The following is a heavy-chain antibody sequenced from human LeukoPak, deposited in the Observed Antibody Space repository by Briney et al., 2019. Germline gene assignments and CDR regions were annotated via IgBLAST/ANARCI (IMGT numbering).Heavy chain of an antibody. CDR2: INPNSGGT. CDR1: GYTFTGYY. V-gene: IGHV1-2*02. J-gene: IGHJ4*02. Sequence: ASVKVSCKASGYTFTGYYLHWVRQAPGQGLEWMGWINPNSGGTNYAQKFQGRVTMTGDTSISTAYMELSMLSSDDTAIYYCAGRPDTAMVAIFDYWGQGTLVTVSS. CDR3: AGRPDTAMVAIFDY. D-gene: IGHD5-18*01.